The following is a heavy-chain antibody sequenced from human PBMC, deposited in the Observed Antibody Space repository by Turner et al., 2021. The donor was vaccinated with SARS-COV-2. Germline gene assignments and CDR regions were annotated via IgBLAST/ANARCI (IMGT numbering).Heavy chain of an antibody. J-gene: IGHJ5*02. V-gene: IGHV1-18*01. Sequence: QVQLVQSGGEVKKPGASVKVSCTGSGYIFTSYGISWVRQAPGQGLEWMGWISAYNGNTNYAQKLQGRVTMTTDTSTSTAYMELRSLRSDDTAVYYCAREPFTYYYDSSGNWFDPWGQGTLVTVSS. D-gene: IGHD3-22*01. CDR1: GYIFTSYG. CDR2: ISAYNGNT. CDR3: AREPFTYYYDSSGNWFDP.